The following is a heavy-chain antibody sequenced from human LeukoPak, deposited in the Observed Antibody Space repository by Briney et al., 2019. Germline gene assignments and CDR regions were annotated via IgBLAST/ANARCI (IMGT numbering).Heavy chain of an antibody. J-gene: IGHJ6*03. CDR3: AKDRGGYYYMDV. Sequence: GGSLRLSCAASGFTFDNYAMHWVRHAPGKGLEWVSCISGNSSSIADADSVKGRFTISRDNAKHSLYLQMNSLRAEDTVLYYCAKDRGGYYYMDVWGKGTTVTVSS. V-gene: IGHV3-9*01. CDR1: GFTFDNYA. CDR2: ISGNSSSI.